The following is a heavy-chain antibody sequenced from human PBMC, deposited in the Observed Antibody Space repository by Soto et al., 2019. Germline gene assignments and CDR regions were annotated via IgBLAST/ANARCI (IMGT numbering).Heavy chain of an antibody. V-gene: IGHV3-23*01. CDR3: TRDGGSRDWLTVN. Sequence: EVQLLESGGDLVQPGGSLRLSCAASGFTFTSYAMSWIRQAPGKGLEWVSAITGGGDNTYYADSVKGRFTISRDNSKNTLYLQMNSRRAEDTAFYYCTRDGGSRDWLTVNWGQGTLVTVSS. CDR1: GFTFTSYA. D-gene: IGHD3-9*01. J-gene: IGHJ4*02. CDR2: ITGGGDNT.